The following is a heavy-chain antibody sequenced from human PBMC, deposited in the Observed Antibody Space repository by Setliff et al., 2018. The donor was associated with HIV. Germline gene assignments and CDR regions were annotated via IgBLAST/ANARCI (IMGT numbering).Heavy chain of an antibody. CDR1: GFTFSDYY. D-gene: IGHD6-6*01. V-gene: IGHV3-11*05. Sequence: TGGSLRLSCAASGFTFSDYYMSWIRQAPGKGLEWVSYISSSSSYTNYADSVKGRFTISRDNAKNTLYLQMNSLRVEDTAVYYCAKEPKLGGIAAPFDYWGQGTLVTVSS. CDR3: AKEPKLGGIAAPFDY. CDR2: ISSSSSYT. J-gene: IGHJ4*02.